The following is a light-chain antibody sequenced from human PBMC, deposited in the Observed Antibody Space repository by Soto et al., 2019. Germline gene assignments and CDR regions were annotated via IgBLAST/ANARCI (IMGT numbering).Light chain of an antibody. CDR3: MQALQTPT. CDR1: QILMHSNRYNY. V-gene: IGKV2-28*01. J-gene: IGKJ5*01. Sequence: DIVMTQSPLFLPVTPGEPSSISCRSSQILMHSNRYNYLDWYLQKPGQSPQLLIYLGSNRASGVPDRFSGSGSGTDFTLKISRVEAEDVGVYYCMQALQTPTFGQGTRLEI. CDR2: LGS.